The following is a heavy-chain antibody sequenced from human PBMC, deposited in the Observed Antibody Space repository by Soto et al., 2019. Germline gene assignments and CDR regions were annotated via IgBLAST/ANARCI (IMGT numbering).Heavy chain of an antibody. Sequence: PVKVSCKASGGTFSSYNICWARQAPGQGLEWMGRIIPILGIANYAQKFQGRVTITADKSTSTAYMELSSLRSEDTAVYYCARADGVEFWTAFDIWGQGTMVTVSS. CDR3: ARADGVEFWTAFDI. V-gene: IGHV1-69*02. J-gene: IGHJ3*02. CDR2: IIPILGIA. CDR1: GGTFSSYN. D-gene: IGHD3-3*01.